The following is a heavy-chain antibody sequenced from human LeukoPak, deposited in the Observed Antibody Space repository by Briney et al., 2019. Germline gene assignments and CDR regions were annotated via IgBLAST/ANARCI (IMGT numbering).Heavy chain of an antibody. CDR2: INRDGSST. J-gene: IGHJ3*02. Sequence: GCALPVSYIPSVFWFIQQWFLCLGQALGKGLIGVSRINRDGSSTTYADSVKGRFTISSDHAKDTLLLQINSLRVEDTAEYYGARSYYDSSGYYVRGNAFDIWGQGTKVTVSS. CDR1: VFWFIQQW. D-gene: IGHD3-22*01. V-gene: IGHV3-74*01. CDR3: ARSYYDSSGYYVRGNAFDI.